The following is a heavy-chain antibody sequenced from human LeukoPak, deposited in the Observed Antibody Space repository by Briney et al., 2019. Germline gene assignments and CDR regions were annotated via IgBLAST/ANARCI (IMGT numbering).Heavy chain of an antibody. D-gene: IGHD6-13*01. J-gene: IGHJ5*02. V-gene: IGHV4-34*01. CDR1: GGSFSGYY. CDR2: INHSGST. Sequence: SETLSLTCAVYGGSFSGYYWSWIRQPPGKGLEWIGEINHSGSTNYNPSLKSRVTISVDTSKNQFSLKLSSVTAADTAVYYCAGCLRGPTFGSSWYSGWFDPWGQGTLVTVSS. CDR3: AGCLRGPTFGSSWYSGWFDP.